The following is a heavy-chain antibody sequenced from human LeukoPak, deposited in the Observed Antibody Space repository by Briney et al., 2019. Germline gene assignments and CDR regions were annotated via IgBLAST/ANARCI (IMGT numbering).Heavy chain of an antibody. CDR2: INPNSGGT. CDR1: GYTFTGYY. J-gene: IGHJ4*02. V-gene: IGHV1-2*02. CDR3: ARYVMGLDF. D-gene: IGHD2-8*01. Sequence: ASVKVSCTASGYTFTGYYVHWVRQAPGQGLEWMGWINPNSGGTNYAQKFQGRVTITRDTSISTAYMELSRLRSDDTAVYYCARYVMGLDFWGQGTLVTVSS.